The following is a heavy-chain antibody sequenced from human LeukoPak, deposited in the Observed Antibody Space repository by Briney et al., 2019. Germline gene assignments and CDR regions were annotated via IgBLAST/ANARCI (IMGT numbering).Heavy chain of an antibody. CDR1: GFTFSSYS. Sequence: GGSLRLSCAASGFTFSSYSMNWVRQAPGKGLEWVSSISSSSSYIYHADSVKGRFTISRDNAKNSLYLQMNSLRAEDTAVYYCARDKXXXDYXGQGTLVTVSS. J-gene: IGHJ4*02. CDR2: ISSSSSYI. V-gene: IGHV3-21*01. CDR3: ARDKXXXDY.